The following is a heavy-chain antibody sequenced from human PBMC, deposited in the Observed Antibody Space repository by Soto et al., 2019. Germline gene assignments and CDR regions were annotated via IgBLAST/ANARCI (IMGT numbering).Heavy chain of an antibody. CDR3: ARDAFSGYGPNDAFDI. Sequence: ASVKVSCKASGYTFTGYYMHWVRQAPGQGLEWMGWINPNSGGTNYAQKFQGWVTMTRDTSISTAYMELRRLRSDDTAVYYCARDAFSGYGPNDAFDIWGQGTMVTVSS. CDR2: INPNSGGT. D-gene: IGHD5-12*01. V-gene: IGHV1-2*04. CDR1: GYTFTGYY. J-gene: IGHJ3*02.